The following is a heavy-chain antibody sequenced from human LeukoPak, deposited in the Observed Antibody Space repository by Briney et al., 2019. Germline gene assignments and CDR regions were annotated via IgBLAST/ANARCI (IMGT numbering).Heavy chain of an antibody. CDR2: IKSKTDGGTT. CDR3: TTVAR. V-gene: IGHV3-15*01. J-gene: IGHJ4*02. Sequence: GGTLRLSCAASGVISSNEWMSWVRPAPGGGLEWVRRIKSKTDGGTTDYAAPVKGRFTISRDDSKNTLYLQTNSLKTDDTAVYYCTTVARWGQGTLVTVSS. CDR1: GVISSNEW.